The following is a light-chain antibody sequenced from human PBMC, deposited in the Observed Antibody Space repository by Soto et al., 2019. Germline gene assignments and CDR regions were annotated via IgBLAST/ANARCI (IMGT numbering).Light chain of an antibody. CDR3: SSYTSSSTLVV. CDR1: SSDVGGYNY. V-gene: IGLV2-14*01. Sequence: QSALTQPASVSGSPGQSITISCTGTSSDVGGYNYVSWYQQHPGKAPQLMIYDVSNRPSGVSNRFSVAKSGNTASLTIAGIQADDEADYYCSSYTSSSTLVVFGGGTPLAVL. CDR2: DVS. J-gene: IGLJ2*01.